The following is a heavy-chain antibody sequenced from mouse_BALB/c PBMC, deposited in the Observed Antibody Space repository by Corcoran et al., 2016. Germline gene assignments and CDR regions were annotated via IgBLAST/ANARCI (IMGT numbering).Heavy chain of an antibody. D-gene: IGHD2-10*02. Sequence: EVQLQQSGAELVKPGASVKLSCAASGFNIKDTYMHWVKQRPEQGLEWSGRIDPANGNTKYDPKFQGKATITADTSSNTADLQLSSLTSEDTAVYYCARGYGNYYFAMDYWGQGTSVTVSS. CDR2: IDPANGNT. CDR1: GFNIKDTY. J-gene: IGHJ4*01. V-gene: IGHV14-3*02. CDR3: ARGYGNYYFAMDY.